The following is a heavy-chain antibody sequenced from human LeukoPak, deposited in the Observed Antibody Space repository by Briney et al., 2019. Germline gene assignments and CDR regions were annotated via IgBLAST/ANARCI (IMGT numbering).Heavy chain of an antibody. J-gene: IGHJ4*02. CDR1: GFTFSSYW. CDR2: IRYDGSNK. CDR3: AKEGYSSSWYHDY. D-gene: IGHD6-13*01. V-gene: IGHV3-30*02. Sequence: GGSLRLSCAASGFTFSSYWMSWVRQAPGKGLEWVAFIRYDGSNKYYADSVKGRFTISRDNSKNTLYLQMNSLRAEDTAVYYCAKEGYSSSWYHDYWGQGTLVTVSS.